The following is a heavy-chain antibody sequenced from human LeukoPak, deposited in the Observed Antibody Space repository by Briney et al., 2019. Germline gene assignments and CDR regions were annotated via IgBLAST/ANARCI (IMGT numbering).Heavy chain of an antibody. V-gene: IGHV1-2*06. J-gene: IGHJ4*02. CDR3: ARAPRIDSWENGVFEY. Sequence: GASVKVSCKASGYTFTGYYMHWVRQAPGQGLEWMGRINPNSGGTNYAQKFQGRVTMTRDTSISTAYMELSRLRSDDTAVYYCARAPRIDSWENGVFEYWGGGTLVTVSS. CDR2: INPNSGGT. CDR1: GYTFTGYY. D-gene: IGHD6-13*01.